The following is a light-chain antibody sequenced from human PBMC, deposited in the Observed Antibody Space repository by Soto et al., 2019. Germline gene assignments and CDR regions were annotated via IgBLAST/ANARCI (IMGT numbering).Light chain of an antibody. Sequence: QSVLTQPASVSGSPGQSITISCTGTSSDVGGYNYVSWYQHHPGKAPKLIIYEVSNRPSGVSNRFSGSKSGNTASLTISGLQAEDEADYYCNSYTGKSTGVFGTGTKLTVL. CDR1: SSDVGGYNY. J-gene: IGLJ1*01. CDR3: NSYTGKSTGV. V-gene: IGLV2-14*01. CDR2: EVS.